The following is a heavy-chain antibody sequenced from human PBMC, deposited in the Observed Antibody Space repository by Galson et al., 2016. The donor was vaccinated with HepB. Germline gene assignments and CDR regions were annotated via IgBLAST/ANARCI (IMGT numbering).Heavy chain of an antibody. CDR2: IIPIFGTA. CDR3: AREQQGTDRSGYYLPAAEAPPRRYYYYGMDV. J-gene: IGHJ6*02. D-gene: IGHD3-22*01. Sequence: SVKVSCKASGGTFSSYTISWVRQASGQGLEWMGDIIPIFGTANYAQKFQGRVTISADESTSTVYMELSSLRSEDTAVYYCAREQQGTDRSGYYLPAAEAPPRRYYYYGMDVWGQWTTVTVSS. V-gene: IGHV1-69*13. CDR1: GGTFSSYT.